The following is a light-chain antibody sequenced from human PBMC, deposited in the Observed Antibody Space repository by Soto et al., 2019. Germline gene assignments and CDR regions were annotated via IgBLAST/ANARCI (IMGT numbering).Light chain of an antibody. CDR3: MQATQSTWT. CDR1: QSLVHSDENTY. J-gene: IGKJ1*01. V-gene: IGKV2-24*01. Sequence: DLVMTQTPLSSPVTLGQAASISCRSSQSLVHSDENTYLSWFHQRPGQPPRLLIYKVSDRFSGVPERFSGSGAGTDFTLTISRVEAEDVGLYYCMQATQSTWTFGQGTKVEIK. CDR2: KVS.